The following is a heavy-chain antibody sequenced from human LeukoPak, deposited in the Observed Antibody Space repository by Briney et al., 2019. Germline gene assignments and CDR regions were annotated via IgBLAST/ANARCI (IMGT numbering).Heavy chain of an antibody. Sequence: GGSLRLSCAASGFTFSDYWMHWVRQAPGKGLVWVSRIRGDGTVTYYADSVKGRFTISRDNSKNTLYLQMNSLRAEDTAVYYCARVSQGVYFDYWGQGTLVTVSS. CDR1: GFTFSDYW. CDR3: ARVSQGVYFDY. J-gene: IGHJ4*02. CDR2: IRGDGTVT. V-gene: IGHV3-74*01.